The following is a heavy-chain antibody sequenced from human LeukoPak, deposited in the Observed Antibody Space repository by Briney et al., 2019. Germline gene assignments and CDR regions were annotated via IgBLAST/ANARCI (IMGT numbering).Heavy chain of an antibody. CDR3: ASEGVVGAAAHFDY. D-gene: IGHD1-26*01. Sequence: PGGSLRLSCAASGFSFSRYGMNWVRQAPGKGLEWVSSIDVGSYAYYADSVKGRFTISRDNAKNSLYLQMNSLRVEDTAVYYCASEGVVGAAAHFDYWGQGALATVSS. CDR2: IDVGSYA. J-gene: IGHJ4*02. CDR1: GFSFSRYG. V-gene: IGHV3-21*06.